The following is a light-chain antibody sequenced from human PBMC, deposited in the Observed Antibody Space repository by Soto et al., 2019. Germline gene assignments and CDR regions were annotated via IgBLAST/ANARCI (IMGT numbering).Light chain of an antibody. Sequence: QMTQSPSTLSACIGDTVTITFRASQSINRWLAWYQQKPGEAPKLLIYDASSLESGVPSRFSGTGSGTEFTLIISSLQPDDFATYYCQQYTGYSQWTFGPGTKVDI. CDR2: DAS. J-gene: IGKJ1*01. CDR3: QQYTGYSQWT. V-gene: IGKV1-5*01. CDR1: QSINRW.